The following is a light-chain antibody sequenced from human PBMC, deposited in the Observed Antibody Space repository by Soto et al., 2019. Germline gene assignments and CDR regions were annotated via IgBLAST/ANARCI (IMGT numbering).Light chain of an antibody. J-gene: IGKJ3*01. CDR3: QKYSSVPV. CDR1: QGIRNF. CDR2: AAS. V-gene: IGKV1-27*01. Sequence: DIQMTQSPTSLSASVGDRVTITCRARQGIRNFVAWYQQKPGKPPKLLIYAASTLQSGVPSRLSGSGSGTDFSLPINSLHPEDVATYSCQKYSSVPVFGPGTKVQI.